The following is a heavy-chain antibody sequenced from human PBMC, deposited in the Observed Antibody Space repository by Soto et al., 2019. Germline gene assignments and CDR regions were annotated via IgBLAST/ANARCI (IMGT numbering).Heavy chain of an antibody. Sequence: SETLSLTCTVSGGSISSGDYYWSWIRQPPGKGLEWIGYIYYSGSTYYNPSLKSRVTISVDTSKNQFSLKLSSVTAADTAVYYCARFSGSGYYYGNFDYWGQGTLVTVS. CDR3: ARFSGSGYYYGNFDY. D-gene: IGHD3-22*01. J-gene: IGHJ4*02. CDR1: GGSISSGDYY. CDR2: IYYSGST. V-gene: IGHV4-30-4*01.